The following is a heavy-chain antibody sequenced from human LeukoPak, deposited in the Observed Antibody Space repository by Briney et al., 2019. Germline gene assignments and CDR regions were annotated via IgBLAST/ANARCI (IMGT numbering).Heavy chain of an antibody. Sequence: ASVKVSCKVSGYSLTDLSLHWVRQAPGKGLEWMGGFDPEDGEPIYAQKIQGRLSMTEDTSKDTGYMELRTLRSEDTALYCAKSHGDYGLLDYWGQGTLVTVSS. CDR1: GYSLTDLS. D-gene: IGHD4-17*01. CDR2: FDPEDGEP. J-gene: IGHJ4*02. CDR3: AKSHGDYGLLDY. V-gene: IGHV1-24*01.